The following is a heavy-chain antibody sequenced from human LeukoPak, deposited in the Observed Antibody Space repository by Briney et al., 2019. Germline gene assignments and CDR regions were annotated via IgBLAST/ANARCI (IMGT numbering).Heavy chain of an antibody. J-gene: IGHJ4*02. CDR3: AKDLYYDFWSGYFDY. CDR2: IRYDGSNK. V-gene: IGHV3-30*02. D-gene: IGHD3-3*01. Sequence: HPGGSLRLSCAASGFTFSSYGMHWVRQAPGKGLEWVAFIRYDGSNKYYADSVKGRLTISRDNSKNTLYLQMNSLRAEDTAVYYCAKDLYYDFWSGYFDYWGQGTLVTVSS. CDR1: GFTFSSYG.